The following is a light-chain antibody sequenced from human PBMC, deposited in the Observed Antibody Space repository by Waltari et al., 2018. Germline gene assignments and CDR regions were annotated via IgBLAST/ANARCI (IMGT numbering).Light chain of an antibody. CDR1: RPNIGTTS. CDR2: FTD. Sequence: QSVLTQPPSASGTPGQRVTISCSDGRPNIGTTSVNWFQQLPGTAPRLFIYFTDQRPSGVPGRFSGSKSGTSASLAISGLQSGDEADYYCASWDASLNGWVFGGGTKLTVL. J-gene: IGLJ3*02. CDR3: ASWDASLNGWV. V-gene: IGLV1-44*01.